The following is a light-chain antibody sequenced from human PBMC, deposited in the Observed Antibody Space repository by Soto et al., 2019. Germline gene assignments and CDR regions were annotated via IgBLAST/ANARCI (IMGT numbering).Light chain of an antibody. Sequence: DVQMTQSPSSLSAFVGDRVTITCRASQGIAPYLAWFQQKPGKVPKLLIYTTPTLQSGVPSRFSGSGSGTHFTLTVTSLQPEDVGTYYCQKYNSAPLTFGGGTKVEIK. V-gene: IGKV1-27*01. CDR3: QKYNSAPLT. J-gene: IGKJ4*01. CDR2: TTP. CDR1: QGIAPY.